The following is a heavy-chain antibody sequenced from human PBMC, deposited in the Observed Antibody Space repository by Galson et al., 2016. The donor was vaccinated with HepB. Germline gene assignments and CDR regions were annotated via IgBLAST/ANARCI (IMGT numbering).Heavy chain of an antibody. CDR2: INADGTST. D-gene: IGHD2-21*02. CDR3: TRDDSYGLDV. CDR1: DFTFSGRW. Sequence: SLRLSCAASDFTFSGRWKHWVRQVPGKGLVWVSYINADGTSTTYADSVKGRFTISRDNAKNTVHLQMNSLRAEDTAIYYCTRDDSYGLDVWGQGTTVTVSS. J-gene: IGHJ6*02. V-gene: IGHV3-74*01.